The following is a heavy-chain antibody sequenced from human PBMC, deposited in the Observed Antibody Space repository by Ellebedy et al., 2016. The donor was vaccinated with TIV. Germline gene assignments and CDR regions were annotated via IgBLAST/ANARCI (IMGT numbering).Heavy chain of an antibody. J-gene: IGHJ4*02. CDR1: GFSFGNSW. V-gene: IGHV3-7*04. CDR2: IKLDGSEK. CDR3: ARGGVLRYFDWSFQSDY. Sequence: GESLKISXAASGFSFGNSWMNWVRQAPGKGLEWVANIKLDGSEKYYVDSVKGRFTISRDNAKNSLYLQMNSLRVEDTAVYYCARGGVLRYFDWSFQSDYWGQGTLVTVSS. D-gene: IGHD3-9*01.